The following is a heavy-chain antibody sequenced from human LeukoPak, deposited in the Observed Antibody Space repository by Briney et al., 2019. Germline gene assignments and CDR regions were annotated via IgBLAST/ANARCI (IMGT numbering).Heavy chain of an antibody. CDR2: IYYSGTT. Sequence: SETLSLTCTVSGGXISSHYWSWIRQPPGKGREWIGFIYYSGTTKYNPSLKSRVTISADTSKNQFSLKLSPVTAADTAVYYCARQADDSSSSLVYFDYWGQGTLVTVSS. CDR3: ARQADDSSSSLVYFDY. J-gene: IGHJ4*02. CDR1: GGXISSHY. D-gene: IGHD6-6*01. V-gene: IGHV4-59*08.